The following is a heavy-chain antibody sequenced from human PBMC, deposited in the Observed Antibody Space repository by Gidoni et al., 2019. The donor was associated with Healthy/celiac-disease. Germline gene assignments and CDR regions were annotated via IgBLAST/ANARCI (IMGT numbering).Heavy chain of an antibody. J-gene: IGHJ3*02. V-gene: IGHV4-31*03. Sequence: QVQLQESGPGLVKPSQTLSLTCTFSGGSISNGGYYWSWRRQHPGKGLEWIGYIYYSGSTYYNPSLKSRVTISVDTSKNRFSLKLSSVTAADTAGYYCARDGGDYYGSGSYAFDIWGQGTMVTVSS. CDR1: GGSISNGGYY. D-gene: IGHD3-10*01. CDR2: IYYSGST. CDR3: ARDGGDYYGSGSYAFDI.